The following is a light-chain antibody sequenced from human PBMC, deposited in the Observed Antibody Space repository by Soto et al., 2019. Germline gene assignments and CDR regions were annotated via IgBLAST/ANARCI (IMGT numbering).Light chain of an antibody. V-gene: IGKV3-11*01. CDR1: QSVSSY. Sequence: EIVLTQSPATLSLSPGERATLSCRASQSVSSYLAWYQQKPGQAPRLLIYDASNSATGIPARFSGSGSGTDFTLTISSLEPEDCAVYYCQQRSYWHPRWTFGQGTKVDIK. CDR3: QQRSYWHPRWT. CDR2: DAS. J-gene: IGKJ1*01.